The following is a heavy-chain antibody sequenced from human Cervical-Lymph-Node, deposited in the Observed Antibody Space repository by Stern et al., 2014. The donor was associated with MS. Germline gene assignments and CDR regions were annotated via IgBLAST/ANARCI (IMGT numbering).Heavy chain of an antibody. V-gene: IGHV1-2*06. D-gene: IGHD2-15*01. Sequence: VQLVESGAEVKKPGASVKVSCKASGYTFTGYYMHWVRQAPGQELEGMGRINPHSGGTHYAQKFQGRVTMTRDTSISTAYMELSRLRSDDTAVYYCARSNYCSGGSCYYYYGMDVWGQGTTVTVSS. J-gene: IGHJ6*02. CDR2: INPHSGGT. CDR3: ARSNYCSGGSCYYYYGMDV. CDR1: GYTFTGYY.